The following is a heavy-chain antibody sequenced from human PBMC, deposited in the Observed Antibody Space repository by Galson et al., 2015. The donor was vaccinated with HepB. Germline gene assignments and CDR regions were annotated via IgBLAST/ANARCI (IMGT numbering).Heavy chain of an antibody. CDR2: IWYDGSNK. J-gene: IGHJ4*02. D-gene: IGHD7-27*01. CDR1: GFTFSSYG. Sequence: SLRLSCAASGFTFSSYGMHWVRQAPGKGLEWVAVIWYDGSNKYYADSVKGRFTISRDNSKNTLYLQMNGLRAEDTAVYYCARAKAGDVAYFDYWGQGTLVTVSS. V-gene: IGHV3-33*08. CDR3: ARAKAGDVAYFDY.